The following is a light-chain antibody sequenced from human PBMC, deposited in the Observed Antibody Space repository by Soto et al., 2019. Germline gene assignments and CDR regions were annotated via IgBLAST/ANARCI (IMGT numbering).Light chain of an antibody. Sequence: EIVLTKSPGTLSLSPGERATLSCRARQSVSSSYLAWYQQKPGQAPRLLIYGASSRATGSADRFSGSGSGTDFTLTISRLEPEDFEVYYCQQYGSSPPAWTFGQGTKVDIK. CDR3: QQYGSSPPAWT. CDR2: GAS. V-gene: IGKV3-20*01. J-gene: IGKJ1*01. CDR1: QSVSSSY.